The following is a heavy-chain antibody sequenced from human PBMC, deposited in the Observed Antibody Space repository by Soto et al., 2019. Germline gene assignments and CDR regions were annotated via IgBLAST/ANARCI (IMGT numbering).Heavy chain of an antibody. D-gene: IGHD3-22*01. Sequence: NPGGSLRLSCAASGFTFSNAWMNWVRQAPGKGLEWVGRIKSKTDGGTTDYAAPVKGRFTISRDDSKNTLYLQMNSLKTEDTAVYYCTTEYARTYYYDSSRFGAFDIWGQGTMVTVSS. V-gene: IGHV3-15*07. J-gene: IGHJ3*02. CDR3: TTEYARTYYYDSSRFGAFDI. CDR1: GFTFSNAW. CDR2: IKSKTDGGTT.